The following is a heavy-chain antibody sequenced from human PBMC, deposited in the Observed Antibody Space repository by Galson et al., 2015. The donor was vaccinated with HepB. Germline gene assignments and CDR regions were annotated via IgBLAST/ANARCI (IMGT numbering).Heavy chain of an antibody. V-gene: IGHV3-30-3*01. CDR3: ARDQGCTNGVCYRTVGEWADV. Sequence: SLRLSCAASGFTFSSYAMHWVRQAPGKGLGWVAVISYDGSNKYYADSVKGRFTISRDNSKNTLYLQMNSLRAEDTAVYYCARDQGCTNGVCYRTVGEWADVWGQGTTVTVSS. D-gene: IGHD2-8*01. J-gene: IGHJ6*02. CDR2: ISYDGSNK. CDR1: GFTFSSYA.